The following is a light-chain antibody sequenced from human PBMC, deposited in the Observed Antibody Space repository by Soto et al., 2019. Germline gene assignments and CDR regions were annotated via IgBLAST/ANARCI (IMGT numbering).Light chain of an antibody. CDR1: SSDVGAYNY. V-gene: IGLV2-8*01. Sequence: QSALTQPPSASGSPGQSVTISCTGTSSDVGAYNYVSWYQQLPGKAPKLIIYEVSKRPSGVPDRFSGSKSGNTASLTVSGLQAEDEADYCCTSYAGTYSFFYVFGSGTTVTVL. CDR2: EVS. CDR3: TSYAGTYSFFYV. J-gene: IGLJ1*01.